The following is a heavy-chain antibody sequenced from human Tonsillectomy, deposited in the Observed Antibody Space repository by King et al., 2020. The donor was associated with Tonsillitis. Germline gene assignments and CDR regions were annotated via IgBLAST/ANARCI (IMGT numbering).Heavy chain of an antibody. CDR1: GFTFSNYW. Sequence: EVQLVESGGGLVQPGGSLRLSCAASGFTFSNYWMHWVRQAPGKGLVWVSRINSDGSSTNYADSVKGRFTMSRDNAKKTLYLQMNSLRAEDTAVYYCAREGVQSLWFGETPFSESTHWYFDLWGRGTLVTVSS. CDR2: INSDGSST. D-gene: IGHD3-10*01. J-gene: IGHJ2*01. V-gene: IGHV3-74*01. CDR3: AREGVQSLWFGETPFSESTHWYFDL.